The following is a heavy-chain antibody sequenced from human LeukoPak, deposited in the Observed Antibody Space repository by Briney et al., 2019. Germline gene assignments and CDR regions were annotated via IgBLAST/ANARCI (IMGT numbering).Heavy chain of an antibody. CDR1: GFTFSSYA. CDR3: AKAEKRTSLTTVTRGYMDV. Sequence: GGSLRLSCAASGFTFSSYAMTWVRQAPGKGLEWVSAFSGGGRTYYADSVKGRFTISRDNSKNTLYLQMNSLRAEDTAVYYCAKAEKRTSLTTVTRGYMDVWGKGTTATVSS. D-gene: IGHD4-17*01. J-gene: IGHJ6*03. V-gene: IGHV3-23*01. CDR2: FSGGGRT.